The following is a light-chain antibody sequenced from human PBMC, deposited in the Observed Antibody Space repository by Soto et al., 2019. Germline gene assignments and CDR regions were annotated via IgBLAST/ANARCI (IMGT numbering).Light chain of an antibody. V-gene: IGKV3-15*01. CDR2: DTS. CDR1: QSVSSS. Sequence: EVVMTQSPDTLSVSPGERVTLSCRATQSVSSSLAWYQQKPGQAPRLLIYDTSTRATAIPARFSGSGSGTEFTLTISSLKSEDSAVYYCQQYKNWPPYTFGQGTKLEIK. CDR3: QQYKNWPPYT. J-gene: IGKJ2*01.